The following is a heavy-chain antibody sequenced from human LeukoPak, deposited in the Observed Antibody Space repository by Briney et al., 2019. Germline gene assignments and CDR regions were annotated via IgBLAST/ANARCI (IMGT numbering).Heavy chain of an antibody. CDR2: IKEDGSEK. CDR3: ATDVGAD. V-gene: IGHV3-7*01. Sequence: GSLRLSCAASGFTFTSSWMTWVRQTPGKGLEWVANIKEDGSEKYYVDSVKGRFTISRDNAKNSLYLQMNSLRAEDTALYYCATDVGADWGQGTLVTVSS. J-gene: IGHJ4*02. CDR1: GFTFTSSW.